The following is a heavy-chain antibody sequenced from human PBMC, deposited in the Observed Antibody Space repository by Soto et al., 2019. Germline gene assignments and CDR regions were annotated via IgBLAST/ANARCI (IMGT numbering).Heavy chain of an antibody. J-gene: IGHJ5*02. CDR2: ISGSGGST. D-gene: IGHD3-3*01. CDR3: XXXXXXXLEXLPINHYINWFDP. CDR1: GFTFSSYA. V-gene: IGHV3-23*01. Sequence: GGSLRLSCAAYGFTFSSYAMSWVRQAPGKGLEWVSAISGSGGSTYXXXXXXXXXXXXXDXXXNTLYLQMNSLRAEDTAVYYXXXXXXXXLEXLPINHYINWFDPWGQGTLVTVSS.